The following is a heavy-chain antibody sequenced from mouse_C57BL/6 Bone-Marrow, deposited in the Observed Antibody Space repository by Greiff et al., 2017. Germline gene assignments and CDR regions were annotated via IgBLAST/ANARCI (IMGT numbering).Heavy chain of an antibody. J-gene: IGHJ4*01. CDR3: ARDPYGSSYAMDY. V-gene: IGHV5-4*01. CDR1: GFTFSSYA. D-gene: IGHD1-1*01. Sequence: EVMLVESGGGLVQPGGSLKLSCAASGFTFSSYAMSWVRQTPEKRLEWVATISDGGSYTYYPDNVKGRCTISRDNAKNNLYLQMSHLKSEDTAMYYCARDPYGSSYAMDYWGQGTSVTVSS. CDR2: ISDGGSYT.